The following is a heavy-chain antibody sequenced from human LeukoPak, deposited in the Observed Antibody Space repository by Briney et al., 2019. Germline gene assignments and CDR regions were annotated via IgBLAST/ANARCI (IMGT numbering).Heavy chain of an antibody. CDR2: ISAYNGNT. V-gene: IGHV1-18*01. Sequence: ASVKVSCKASGYTFDSYGISWVRQAPGQGLEWMGWISAYNGNTHYTQNLQGRVTRTKDTSTSTVYMELRSLRSDDTAVYYCARDMWELLPGGEWGQGTLVSVSS. CDR1: GYTFDSYG. CDR3: ARDMWELLPGGE. D-gene: IGHD1-26*01. J-gene: IGHJ4*02.